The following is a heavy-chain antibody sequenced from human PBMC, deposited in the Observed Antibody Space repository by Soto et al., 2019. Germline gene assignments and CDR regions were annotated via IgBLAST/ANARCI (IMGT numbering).Heavy chain of an antibody. J-gene: IGHJ6*02. V-gene: IGHV3-23*01. CDR1: GFTFSSYA. D-gene: IGHD3-3*01. Sequence: SGGSLRLSCAASGFTFSSYAMSWVRQAPGKGLEWVSAISGSGGSTYYANSVKGRFTISRDNSKNTLYLQMNSLRAEDTAVYYCANHGDGNDDFHYYYGMDVWGQGTTVTVSS. CDR2: ISGSGGST. CDR3: ANHGDGNDDFHYYYGMDV.